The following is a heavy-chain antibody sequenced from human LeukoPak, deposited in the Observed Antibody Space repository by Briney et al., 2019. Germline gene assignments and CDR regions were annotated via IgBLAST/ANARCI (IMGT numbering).Heavy chain of an antibody. CDR2: ISSIDNYI. CDR1: GFTFSTYT. CDR3: AKDWNSQFEF. J-gene: IGHJ4*02. Sequence: GESLRLSCAASGFTFSTYTMTWVRQAPGKGLECVSSISSIDNYIYYADSVQGRFTISRDNAKNSVFLQMNSLRAEDTAVYYCAKDWNSQFEFWGQGTLVTVSS. D-gene: IGHD1-7*01. V-gene: IGHV3-21*04.